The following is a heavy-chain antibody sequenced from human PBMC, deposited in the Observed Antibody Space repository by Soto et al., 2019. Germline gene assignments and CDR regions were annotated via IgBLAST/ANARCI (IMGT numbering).Heavy chain of an antibody. D-gene: IGHD3-22*01. CDR2: ISWDGAST. CDR3: AKDIADYYDSSGEDYYGMDV. J-gene: IGHJ6*02. Sequence: SLRLSCAASGFTFDDYAMHWVRQAPGKGLEWVSLISWDGASTYYADSVKGRFTISRDNSKNSLYLQMNSLRAEDTALYYCAKDIADYYDSSGEDYYGMDVWGQGATVTVSS. V-gene: IGHV3-43D*04. CDR1: GFTFDDYA.